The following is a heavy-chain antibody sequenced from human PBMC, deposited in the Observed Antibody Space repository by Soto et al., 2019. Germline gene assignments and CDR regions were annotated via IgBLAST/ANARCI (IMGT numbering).Heavy chain of an antibody. Sequence: PSETLSLTCTVSGGSISSGGYYWSWIRQHPGKGLEWIGYIYYSGSTYYNPSLKSRVTISVDTSKNQFSLKLSSVTAADTAVYYCASAYYYDSSGYPVDYWGQGTLVTVS. CDR3: ASAYYYDSSGYPVDY. CDR2: IYYSGST. J-gene: IGHJ4*02. CDR1: GGSISSGGYY. D-gene: IGHD3-22*01. V-gene: IGHV4-31*03.